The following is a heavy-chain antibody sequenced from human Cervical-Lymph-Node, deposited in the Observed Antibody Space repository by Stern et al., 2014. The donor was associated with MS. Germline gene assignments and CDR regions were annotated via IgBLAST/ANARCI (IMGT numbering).Heavy chain of an antibody. CDR1: GGSISGFY. Sequence: QMQLVESGPGLVKPSETLSLTFTVSGGSISGFYWSWIRQPPGKGLEWIGYIYYSGSTKYNPSLKSRVTISVDTSKNQFSLTLNSVTAADTAVYYCARADSSGSNYYYGMDVWGHGTAVTVSS. V-gene: IGHV4-59*01. D-gene: IGHD6-19*01. CDR2: IYYSGST. J-gene: IGHJ6*02. CDR3: ARADSSGSNYYYGMDV.